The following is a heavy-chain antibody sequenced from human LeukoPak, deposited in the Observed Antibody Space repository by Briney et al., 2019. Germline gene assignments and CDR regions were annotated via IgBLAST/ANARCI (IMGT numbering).Heavy chain of an antibody. CDR1: GYTFTTYN. CDR2: INPNSGGT. Sequence: ASVKVSCKASGYTFTTYNINWVRQAPGQGLEWMGWINPNSGGTNYAQKFQGRVTMTRDTSISTAYMELSRLRSDDTAVYYCAREGTNYGSGSVDYWGQGTLVTVSS. J-gene: IGHJ4*02. CDR3: AREGTNYGSGSVDY. D-gene: IGHD3-10*01. V-gene: IGHV1-2*02.